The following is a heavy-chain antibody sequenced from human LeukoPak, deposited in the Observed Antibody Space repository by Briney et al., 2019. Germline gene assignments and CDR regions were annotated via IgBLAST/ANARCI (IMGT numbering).Heavy chain of an antibody. CDR2: IWYDGSNK. Sequence: GGSLRLSCAASGFTFSSYGMHRVRQAPGKGLEWVAVIWYDGSNKYYADSVKGRFTISRDNSKNTLYLQMNSLRAEDTAVYYCARDYLDWYFDLWGRGTLVTVSS. V-gene: IGHV3-33*01. CDR1: GFTFSSYG. CDR3: ARDYLDWYFDL. J-gene: IGHJ2*01.